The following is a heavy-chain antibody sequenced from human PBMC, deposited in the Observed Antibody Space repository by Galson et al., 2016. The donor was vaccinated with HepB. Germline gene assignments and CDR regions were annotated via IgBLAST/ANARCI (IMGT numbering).Heavy chain of an antibody. CDR3: AKSKGGVLSYYFDY. D-gene: IGHD5/OR15-5a*01. J-gene: IGHJ4*02. CDR1: AFTFSNYG. Sequence: SLRLSCAASAFTFSNYGMHWVRQAPGKGLEWVAGIWTDGSNKYYGDSVKGRFTISRDNSKNTLYLQMNSLRAEDTAVYYCAKSKGGVLSYYFDYWGQGTLVTVSS. CDR2: IWTDGSNK. V-gene: IGHV3-33*06.